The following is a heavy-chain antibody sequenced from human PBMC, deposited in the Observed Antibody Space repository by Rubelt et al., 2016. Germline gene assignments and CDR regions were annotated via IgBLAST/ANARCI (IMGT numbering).Heavy chain of an antibody. D-gene: IGHD6-13*01. CDR2: IYYSGST. V-gene: IGHV4-39*01. CDR1: GGSISSSSYY. J-gene: IGHJ4*02. Sequence: QLQLQESGPGLVKPSETLSLTCTVSGGSISSSSYYWGWIRQPPGKGLEWIGSIYYSGSTYYNPSLCRRVTISVDTSKDQFSLKLSSVTAADTAVYYCASPSGASSSWYTLLHWGQGTLVTVSS. CDR3: ASPSGASSSWYTLLH.